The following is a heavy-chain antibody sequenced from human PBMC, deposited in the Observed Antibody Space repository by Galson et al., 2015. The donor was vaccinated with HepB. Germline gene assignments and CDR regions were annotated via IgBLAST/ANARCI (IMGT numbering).Heavy chain of an antibody. CDR1: GFTFSSYA. J-gene: IGHJ4*02. CDR3: AKDYLGYDFWSGYPYFDY. Sequence: SLRLSCAASGFTFSSYAMKWVRQAPGKGLEWVTAISGSGGSTYYADSVEGRFTISRDNSKNTLYLQMNSLRAEDTAVYYCAKDYLGYDFWSGYPYFDYWGQGTLVTVSS. D-gene: IGHD3-3*01. CDR2: ISGSGGST. V-gene: IGHV3-23*01.